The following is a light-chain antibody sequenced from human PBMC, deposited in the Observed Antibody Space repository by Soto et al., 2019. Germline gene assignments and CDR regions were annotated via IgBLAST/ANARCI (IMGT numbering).Light chain of an antibody. J-gene: IGLJ2*01. CDR2: DVN. Sequence: HSALTQPASVSGSPGQSITISCTGTSSDVGGYNYVSWYQQHPGKAPKLMIYDVNTRPSGVSNRFSGSKSGNTASLTISGLQAEDEADYYCSSYTSSISFGGGTTLTVL. CDR1: SSDVGGYNY. V-gene: IGLV2-14*01. CDR3: SSYTSSIS.